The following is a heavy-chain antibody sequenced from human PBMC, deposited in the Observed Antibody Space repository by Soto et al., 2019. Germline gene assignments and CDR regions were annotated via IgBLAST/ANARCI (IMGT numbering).Heavy chain of an antibody. V-gene: IGHV3-49*03. Sequence: GGSLRLSCTPSGFTFADYAMSWFRQAPGKGLEWVGFIRSKAYGGATLSAASVKGRFTVSRDDSKSIAYLQMNSLKIDDTAVYYCTRENDNMWGSYRYTDYWGQGTLVTVSS. D-gene: IGHD3-16*02. CDR2: IRSKAYGGAT. J-gene: IGHJ4*02. CDR1: GFTFADYA. CDR3: TRENDNMWGSYRYTDY.